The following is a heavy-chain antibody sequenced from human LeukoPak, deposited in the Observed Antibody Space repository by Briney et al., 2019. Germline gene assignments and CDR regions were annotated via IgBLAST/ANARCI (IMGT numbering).Heavy chain of an antibody. D-gene: IGHD6-13*01. CDR2: ISSSSSTI. CDR1: GFTVSSNY. CDR3: ARGNIAAAAFDY. Sequence: GGSLRLSCAASGFTVSSNYMSRVRQAPGKGLEWVSYISSSSSTIYYADSVKGRFTISRDNAKNSLYLQMNSLRAEDTAVYYCARGNIAAAAFDYWGQGTLVTVSS. V-gene: IGHV3-48*04. J-gene: IGHJ4*02.